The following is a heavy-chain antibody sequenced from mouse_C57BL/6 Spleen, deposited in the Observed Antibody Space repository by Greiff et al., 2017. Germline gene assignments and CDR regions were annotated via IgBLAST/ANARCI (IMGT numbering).Heavy chain of an antibody. Sequence: EVQLVESGPGLVKPSQSLSLTCSVTGYSITSGYYWDWIRQFPGNKLEWMGYISYDGSNNYNPSLKNQISITRDTSKNQFFLKLNYVTTEDTATYYCATTYWYFDVWGTGTTVTVSS. V-gene: IGHV3-6*01. D-gene: IGHD1-1*01. CDR1: GYSITSGYY. CDR2: ISYDGSN. CDR3: ATTYWYFDV. J-gene: IGHJ1*03.